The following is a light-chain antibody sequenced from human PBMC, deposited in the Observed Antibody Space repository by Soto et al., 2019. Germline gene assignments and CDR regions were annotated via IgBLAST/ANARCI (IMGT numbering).Light chain of an antibody. CDR1: QSISSY. V-gene: IGKV1-39*01. CDR2: AAS. CDR3: QQSYSTPWT. Sequence: SLSPSALSASIEDRVTITCRASQSISSYLNWYQQKPGKAPKLLIYAASSLQSGVPSRFSGSGSGTDFTLTISSLQPEDFATYYCQQSYSTPWTFCQVTMVAIK. J-gene: IGKJ1*01.